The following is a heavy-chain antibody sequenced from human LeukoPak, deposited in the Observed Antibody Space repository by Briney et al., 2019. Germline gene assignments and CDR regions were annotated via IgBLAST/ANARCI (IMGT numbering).Heavy chain of an antibody. CDR2: IHPDGSQK. CDR3: ATDRGYSSFDY. Sequence: GGSLRLSCEGSGFTFSTYWMDWVRQSPGKRLEWVASIHPDGSQKDYGESVKGRFSISRDNAKKSLYLQMNSLRAEDTATYYCATDRGYSSFDYWGQRTLVTVSS. J-gene: IGHJ4*02. D-gene: IGHD3-22*01. V-gene: IGHV3-7*01. CDR1: GFTFSTYW.